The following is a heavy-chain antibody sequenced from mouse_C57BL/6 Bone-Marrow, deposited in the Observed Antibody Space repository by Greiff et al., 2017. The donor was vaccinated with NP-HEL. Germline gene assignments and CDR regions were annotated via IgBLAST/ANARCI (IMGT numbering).Heavy chain of an antibody. V-gene: IGHV1-82*01. D-gene: IGHD1-1*01. CDR1: GYAFSSSW. J-gene: IGHJ4*01. CDR3: ANYYGGYYYAMDY. CDR2: FYPGDGDT. Sequence: QVQLQQSGPELVKPGPSVKFSCKASGYAFSSSWMNGVRRRPGRGLEWMGGFYPGDGDTNYNGKFKGKATLTAEKSSSTAYMQLSSLTSEDSAVYFCANYYGGYYYAMDYWGQGTSVTVSS.